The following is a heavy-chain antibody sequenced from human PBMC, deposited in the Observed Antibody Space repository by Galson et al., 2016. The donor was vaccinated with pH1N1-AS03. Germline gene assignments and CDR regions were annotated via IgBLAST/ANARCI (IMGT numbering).Heavy chain of an antibody. CDR1: GYIFTSFY. J-gene: IGHJ6*02. Sequence: SVKVSCKASGYIFTSFYVHWVRQAPGQGLEWMGWINTDSGVTNYAQKFEAWVPMTRDTSVSTAYMELYGLKSDDTAVYYCARDPRGPCTSATCPTTYYFGMDVWGQGTTVIVSS. D-gene: IGHD2-2*01. CDR2: INTDSGVT. V-gene: IGHV1-2*04. CDR3: ARDPRGPCTSATCPTTYYFGMDV.